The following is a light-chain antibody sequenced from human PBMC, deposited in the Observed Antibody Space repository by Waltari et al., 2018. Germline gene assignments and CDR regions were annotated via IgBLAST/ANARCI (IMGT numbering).Light chain of an antibody. J-gene: IGKJ2*01. CDR1: QSVLYSSNNNNY. Sequence: DIVMTQSPDSLAVSLGERATVHCRSSQSVLYSSNNNNYLTWDQQKPGQPPKRLIYWASTREAGVPDRFSGSGSGTDFTLTISSLQAEDVAVYYCQQYFSAPYTFGQGTKLEIK. V-gene: IGKV4-1*01. CDR2: WAS. CDR3: QQYFSAPYT.